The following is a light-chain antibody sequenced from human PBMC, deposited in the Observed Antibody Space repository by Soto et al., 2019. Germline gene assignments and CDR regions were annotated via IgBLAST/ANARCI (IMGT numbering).Light chain of an antibody. CDR2: AAS. J-gene: IGKJ4*01. Sequence: EVEMTQSPATLSLAPGARVPLSCRASESVSTNLAWYQQKAGQAPRLLIYAASTRATGIPARFSGSGSGTEFTLTISSLQSEDFAVYYCQQYNTWPLTFGGGTKVDIK. CDR1: ESVSTN. V-gene: IGKV3-15*01. CDR3: QQYNTWPLT.